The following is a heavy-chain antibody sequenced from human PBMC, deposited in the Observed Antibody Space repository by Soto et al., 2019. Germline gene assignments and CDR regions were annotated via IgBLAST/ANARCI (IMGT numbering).Heavy chain of an antibody. V-gene: IGHV4-30-4*01. CDR1: GGSISSGDYY. CDR2: IYYSGST. J-gene: IGHJ4*02. D-gene: IGHD3-9*01. CDR3: ARAPRVFIYDILTGYHFDY. Sequence: QVQLQESGPGLVKPSQTLSLTCTVSGGSISSGDYYWSRIRQPPGKGLEWIGYIYYSGSTYYNPSLKSRVTISVDTSKNQFSLKLSSVTAADTAVYYCARAPRVFIYDILTGYHFDYWGQGTLVTVSS.